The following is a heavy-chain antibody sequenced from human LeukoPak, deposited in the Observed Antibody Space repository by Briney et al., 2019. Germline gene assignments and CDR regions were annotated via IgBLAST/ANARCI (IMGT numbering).Heavy chain of an antibody. CDR1: GFTFSGSA. V-gene: IGHV3-73*01. D-gene: IGHD1-26*01. CDR3: ARELRDGWFDP. CDR2: IRSKANSYAT. J-gene: IGHJ5*02. Sequence: GGSLRLSCAASGFTFSGSAMHWVRQASGKGLEWVGRIRSKANSYATAYAASVKGRFTISRDNSKNTLYLQMNSLRAEDTAVYYCARELRDGWFDPWGQGTLVTVSS.